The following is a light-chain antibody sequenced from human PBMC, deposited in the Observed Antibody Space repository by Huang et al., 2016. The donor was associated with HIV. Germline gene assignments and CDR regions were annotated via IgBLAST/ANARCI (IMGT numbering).Light chain of an antibody. CDR2: AAS. V-gene: IGKV1-39*01. Sequence: DIQMTQSPSSLSASLGDSVTITCRASQNIRNYLNWYQQKAGSAPKLLIYAASSLHRGVPSRFSGSGSGTDFTLTINRLQPEDFATYYCQQSYNSPRTFGQGTKLEIK. CDR1: QNIRNY. CDR3: QQSYNSPRT. J-gene: IGKJ2*01.